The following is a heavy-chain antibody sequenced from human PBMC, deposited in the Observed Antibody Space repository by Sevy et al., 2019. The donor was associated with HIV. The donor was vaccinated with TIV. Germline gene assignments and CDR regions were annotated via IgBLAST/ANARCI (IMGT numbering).Heavy chain of an antibody. J-gene: IGHJ5*02. CDR2: ISPSGGST. V-gene: IGHV3-23*01. CDR3: AKEALWGFDP. D-gene: IGHD3-16*01. CDR1: GFIFNTYA. Sequence: GGSLRLSCSASGFIFNTYAMTWVRQAPGKGLDWVSTISPSGGSTYYADSVGGRFSISRDNSKNTVYLEMNSLRAEDTAVYYCAKEALWGFDPWGQGTLVTVSS.